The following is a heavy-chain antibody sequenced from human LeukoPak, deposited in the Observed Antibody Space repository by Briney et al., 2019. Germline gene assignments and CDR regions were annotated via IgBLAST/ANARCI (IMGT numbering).Heavy chain of an antibody. CDR1: GGSISSGGYS. J-gene: IGHJ3*02. V-gene: IGHV4-30-2*01. Sequence: SETLSLTCAVSGGSISSGGYSWSWIRQPPGKGLEWIGYIYHSGSTYYNPSLKSRVTISVDRSKNQFSLRLSSVTAADTAVYYCARGRRSDAFDIWGQGTMVTVSS. CDR3: ARGRRSDAFDI. CDR2: IYHSGST.